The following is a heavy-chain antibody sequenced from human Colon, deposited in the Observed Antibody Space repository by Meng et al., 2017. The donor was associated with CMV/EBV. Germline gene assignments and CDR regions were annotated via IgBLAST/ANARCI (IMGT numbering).Heavy chain of an antibody. D-gene: IGHD5-24*01. CDR1: EFSITDYA. CDR3: AKAPTRRYYFDS. J-gene: IGHJ4*02. Sequence: CAASEFSITDYAVNWVRQAQGKGRERVSVISASGYYKFYAESVKGRFTIGRDISKNTVYLQTNSLRAEDTAVYFCAKAPTRRYYFDSWGQGSLVTVSS. V-gene: IGHV3-23*01. CDR2: ISASGYYK.